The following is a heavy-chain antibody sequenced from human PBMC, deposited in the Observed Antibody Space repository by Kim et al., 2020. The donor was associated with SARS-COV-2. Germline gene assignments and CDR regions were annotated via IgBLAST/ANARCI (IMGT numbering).Heavy chain of an antibody. CDR3: ATPSVDSSWYSWSGYYYGMDV. CDR2: MNPNSGNT. V-gene: IGHV1-8*01. CDR1: GYTFTSYD. D-gene: IGHD6-13*01. J-gene: IGHJ6*02. Sequence: ASVKVSCKASGYTFTSYDINWVRQATGQGLEWMGWMNPNSGNTGYAQKFQGRVTMTRNNSISTAYMELSSLRSEDTAVYYCATPSVDSSWYSWSGYYYGMDVWGQGTTVTVSS.